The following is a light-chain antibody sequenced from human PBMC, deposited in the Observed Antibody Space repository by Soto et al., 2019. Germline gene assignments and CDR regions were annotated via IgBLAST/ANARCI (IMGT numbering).Light chain of an antibody. CDR1: QSVSSSY. J-gene: IGKJ1*01. CDR3: QQYGSSPPVT. Sequence: EIVLTQSPGTLSLSPGERATLSCRASQSVSSSYLAWYQQKHGQAPRLLIYGASSRATGIPDRFSGSGSGTDFSLPISRLEPEDFAVNYCQQYGSSPPVTFGQGTKVEIK. CDR2: GAS. V-gene: IGKV3-20*01.